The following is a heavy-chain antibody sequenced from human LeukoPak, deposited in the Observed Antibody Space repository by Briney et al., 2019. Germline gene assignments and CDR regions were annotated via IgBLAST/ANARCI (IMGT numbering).Heavy chain of an antibody. Sequence: ASVKVSCKASGYTFTSYYMHWVRQAPGQGLEWMGIINPSGGSTSYAQKFQGRVTMTRDTSMSTVYMELSSLRSEDTAVYYCAHSSSLYYFDYWGQGTLVTVSS. CDR1: GYTFTSYY. CDR3: AHSSSLYYFDY. V-gene: IGHV1-46*03. D-gene: IGHD6-6*01. J-gene: IGHJ4*02. CDR2: INPSGGST.